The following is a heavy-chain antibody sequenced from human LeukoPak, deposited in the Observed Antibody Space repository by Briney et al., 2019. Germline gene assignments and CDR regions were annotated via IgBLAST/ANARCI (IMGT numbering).Heavy chain of an antibody. D-gene: IGHD3-10*01. CDR1: GFTFSSYW. CDR3: ARDTTYYGSGSYYSDAFDI. V-gene: IGHV3-7*03. CDR2: IKQDGSEK. Sequence: AGGSLRLSCAASGFTFSSYWMSWVRQAPGKGLEWVANIKQDGSEKYYVDSVKGRSTISRDNAKNSLYLQMNSLRAEDTAVYYCARDTTYYGSGSYYSDAFDIWGQGTMVTVSS. J-gene: IGHJ3*02.